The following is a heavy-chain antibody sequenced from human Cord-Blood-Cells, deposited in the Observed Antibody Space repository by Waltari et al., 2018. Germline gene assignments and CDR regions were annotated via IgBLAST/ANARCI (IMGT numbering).Heavy chain of an antibody. CDR3: ARGRGGDDSHDACDI. CDR1: GGSFSGYY. J-gene: IGHJ3*02. V-gene: IGHV4-34*01. CDR2: INHSGST. D-gene: IGHD3-10*01. Sequence: QVQLQQWGAGLLKPSETLSLTCAVYGGSFSGYYWSWIRQPPGKGLEWIGEINHSGSTNYNPSLKSRVTISVDTSKSQFSLKLSSVTAADTTVYYCARGRGGDDSHDACDIWGQGTMVTVSS.